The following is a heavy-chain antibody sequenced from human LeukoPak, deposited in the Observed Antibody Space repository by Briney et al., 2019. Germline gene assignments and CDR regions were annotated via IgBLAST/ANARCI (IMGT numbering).Heavy chain of an antibody. CDR2: IYYSGST. Sequence: SETLSLTCTVSGGSISSGDYYWSWIRQPPGKGLEWIGYIYYSGSTYYNPSLKSRVTISVDTSKNQFSLKLSSVTAADTAVYYCARDLGYCSSTSCYLDAFDIWGQGTMVTVSS. CDR3: ARDLGYCSSTSCYLDAFDI. J-gene: IGHJ3*02. CDR1: GGSISSGDYY. V-gene: IGHV4-30-4*08. D-gene: IGHD2-2*01.